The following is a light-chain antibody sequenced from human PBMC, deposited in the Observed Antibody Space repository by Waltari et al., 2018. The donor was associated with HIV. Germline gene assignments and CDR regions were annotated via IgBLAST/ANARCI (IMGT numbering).Light chain of an antibody. CDR1: SSNI. CDR3: AAWGDSFSGPVV. Sequence: GQRVTISCSGSSSNIHWYQQLPGTAPKLLIYRNNQRPSGVPDRFSGSKSGTSASLAISGLRSEDEANYHCAAWGDSFSGPVVFGGGTKLTVL. J-gene: IGLJ2*01. V-gene: IGLV1-47*01. CDR2: RNN.